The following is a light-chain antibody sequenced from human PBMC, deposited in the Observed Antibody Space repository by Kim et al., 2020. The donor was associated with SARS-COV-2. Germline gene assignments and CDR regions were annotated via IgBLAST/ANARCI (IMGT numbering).Light chain of an antibody. J-gene: IGLJ2*01. Sequence: GHTITISCAGTISDVGGYSFVSWYHQHPGKAPKLMIYDVSKRPSGVSNRFSGSKSGNTASLTISGLQTEDEADYYCSSYTSSSTLVFGGGTQLTVL. CDR1: ISDVGGYSF. CDR3: SSYTSSSTLV. V-gene: IGLV2-14*04. CDR2: DVS.